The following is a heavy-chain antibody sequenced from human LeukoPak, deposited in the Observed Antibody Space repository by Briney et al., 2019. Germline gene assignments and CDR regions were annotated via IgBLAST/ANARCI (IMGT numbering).Heavy chain of an antibody. J-gene: IGHJ4*02. CDR3: AKLPPDYGGTFDY. CDR1: GFTFSDYG. CDR2: ISGSGGST. D-gene: IGHD4-23*01. V-gene: IGHV3-23*01. Sequence: GGSLKLSCAASGFTFSDYGMSWVRQAPGKGLEWVSAISGSGGSTYYADSVKGRFTISRDNSKNTLYLQMNSLRAEDTAVYYCAKLPPDYGGTFDYWGQGTLVTVSS.